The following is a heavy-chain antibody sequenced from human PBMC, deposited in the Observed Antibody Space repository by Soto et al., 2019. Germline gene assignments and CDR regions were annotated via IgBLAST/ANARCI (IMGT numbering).Heavy chain of an antibody. CDR2: IYHSGST. CDR1: GGSISSGGYS. V-gene: IGHV4-30-2*01. D-gene: IGHD6-13*01. Sequence: SETLSLTCAVSGGSISSGGYSWSWIRQPPGKGLEWIGYIYHSGSTYYNTSLKSQVTISVDRSKKQFSLKLSSVTAADTAVYYCARGLNTAAALDYWGQGTLVTVSS. CDR3: ARGLNTAAALDY. J-gene: IGHJ4*02.